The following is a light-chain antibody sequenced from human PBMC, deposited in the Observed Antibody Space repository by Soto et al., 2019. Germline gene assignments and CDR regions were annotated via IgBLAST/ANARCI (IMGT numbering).Light chain of an antibody. CDR1: QSIGPN. J-gene: IGKJ2*01. CDR2: RAS. Sequence: TQSPDTLSASLGEIVTLSCKASQSIGPNLAWYQQRPGQAPRLLIHRASMRATGVPARFIGRGFGTEFTLTITNLQSEDFAVSFCQQYENWPPYNFGQGTKLDI. V-gene: IGKV3-15*01. CDR3: QQYENWPPYN.